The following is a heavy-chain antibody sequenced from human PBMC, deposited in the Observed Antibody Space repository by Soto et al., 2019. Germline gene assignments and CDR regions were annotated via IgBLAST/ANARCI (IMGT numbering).Heavy chain of an antibody. CDR3: AKDPECSVTIMAYYYGMDV. V-gene: IGHV3-30*18. Sequence: GGSLRLSCAASGFTFSSYGMHWVRQAPGKGLEWVAVISYDGSNKYYADSVRGRFTISRDNSKNTLYLQMNSLRAEDTAVYYCAKDPECSVTIMAYYYGMDVWGQGTTVTVSS. CDR2: ISYDGSNK. D-gene: IGHD3-10*01. J-gene: IGHJ6*02. CDR1: GFTFSSYG.